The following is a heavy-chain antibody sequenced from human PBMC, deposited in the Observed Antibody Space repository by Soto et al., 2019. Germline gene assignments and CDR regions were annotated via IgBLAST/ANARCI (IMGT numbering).Heavy chain of an antibody. D-gene: IGHD2-15*01. CDR1: GYTFTSYD. J-gene: IGHJ6*03. Sequence: GASVKVSCKASGYTFTSYDISWVRQAPGQGLEWMGWISAYNGNTNYAQKLQGRVTMTTDTSTSTAYMELRSLRSDDTAVYYCARFCSGGSCYSPDYYYYYMDVWGKGTTVTVSS. CDR3: ARFCSGGSCYSPDYYYYYMDV. V-gene: IGHV1-18*01. CDR2: ISAYNGNT.